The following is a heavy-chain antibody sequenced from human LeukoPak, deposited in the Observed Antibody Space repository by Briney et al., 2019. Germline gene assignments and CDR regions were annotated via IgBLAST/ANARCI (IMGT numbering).Heavy chain of an antibody. V-gene: IGHV3-30*18. J-gene: IGHJ4*02. CDR1: GFTFSSYG. CDR2: ISYDGSNK. CDR3: AEDMYSSSWYYFDY. D-gene: IGHD6-13*01. Sequence: PGRSLRLSCAASGFTFSSYGMHWVRQAPGKGLEWVAVISYDGSNKYYADSVKGRFTISRDNSKNTLYLQMNSLRAEDTAVYYCAEDMYSSSWYYFDYWGQGTLVTVSS.